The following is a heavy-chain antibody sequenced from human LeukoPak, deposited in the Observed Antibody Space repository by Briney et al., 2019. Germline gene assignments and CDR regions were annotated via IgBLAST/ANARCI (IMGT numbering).Heavy chain of an antibody. CDR1: GYTFTGYY. CDR3: ARGLEDIVLMVYAPRSFDY. Sequence: GASVKVSCKASGYTFTGYYMHWVRQAPGQGLEWMGWINPNSGGTNYAQKFQGRVTMTRDTSISTAYMELSRLRSDDTAVYYCARGLEDIVLMVYAPRSFDYWGQGTLVTVSS. V-gene: IGHV1-2*02. D-gene: IGHD2-8*01. J-gene: IGHJ4*02. CDR2: INPNSGGT.